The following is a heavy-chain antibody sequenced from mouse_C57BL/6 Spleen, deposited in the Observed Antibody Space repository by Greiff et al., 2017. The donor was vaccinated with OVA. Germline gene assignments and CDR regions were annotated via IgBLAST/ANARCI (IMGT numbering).Heavy chain of an antibody. V-gene: IGHV5-4*01. CDR2: ISDGGSYT. CDR3: ARDGSSYFHYFDY. Sequence: EVQVVESGGGLVKPGGSLKLSCAASGFTFSSYAMSWVRQTPEKRLEWVATISDGGSYTYYPDNVKGRFTISRDNAKNNLYLQMSHLKSEDTAMYYCARDGSSYFHYFDYWGQGTTLTVSS. J-gene: IGHJ2*01. CDR1: GFTFSSYA. D-gene: IGHD1-1*01.